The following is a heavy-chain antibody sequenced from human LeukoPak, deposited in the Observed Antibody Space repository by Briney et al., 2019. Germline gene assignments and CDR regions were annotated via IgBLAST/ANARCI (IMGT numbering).Heavy chain of an antibody. J-gene: IGHJ3*02. CDR2: ISAYNGDT. D-gene: IGHD2/OR15-2a*01. V-gene: IGHV1-18*01. CDR1: GYTFTSYG. CDR3: ARGKIGDAFDI. Sequence: GASVKVSCKASGYTFTSYGISWVRQAPGQGLEWMGWISAYNGDTNYAQKVQGRVTLTTDTSTSTAYMDLKSLRSDDTALYYCARGKIGDAFDIWGQGTMVTVSS.